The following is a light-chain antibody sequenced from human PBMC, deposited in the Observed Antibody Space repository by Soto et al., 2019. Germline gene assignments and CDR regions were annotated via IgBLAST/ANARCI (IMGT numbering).Light chain of an antibody. CDR2: GAS. Sequence: EIVLTQSPGTLPLSPGERATLSCRASQSVSSSYLAWYQQKPGQAPRLLIYGASGRATGIPDRFSGGGSGTDFTLTISRLEPEDFAVYYCQQYDNSPLTFGGGTKVDIK. J-gene: IGKJ4*01. CDR3: QQYDNSPLT. CDR1: QSVSSSY. V-gene: IGKV3-20*01.